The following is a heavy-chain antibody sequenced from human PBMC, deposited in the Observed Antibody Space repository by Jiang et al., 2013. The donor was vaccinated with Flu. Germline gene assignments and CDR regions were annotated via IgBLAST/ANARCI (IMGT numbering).Heavy chain of an antibody. D-gene: IGHD6-19*01. CDR3: ARVPYNSGWYFDF. J-gene: IGHJ4*02. Sequence: RQMPGKAWSGLGDRSTLMTLIPDTAVFQGQVTISADKSVSTTYLLWTSLKASDTAMYYCARVPYNSGWYFDFWGQGTLVTVSS. CDR2: STLMTLIP. V-gene: IGHV5-51*01.